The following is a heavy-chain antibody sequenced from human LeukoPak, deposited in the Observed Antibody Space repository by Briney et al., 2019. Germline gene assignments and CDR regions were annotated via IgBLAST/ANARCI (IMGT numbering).Heavy chain of an antibody. J-gene: IGHJ4*02. CDR2: ISWSGGST. D-gene: IGHD3-10*01. CDR3: AKDYNAAGSGLLFDY. Sequence: GGSLRLSCAASGFTFDDYTMHWVRQAPGKGLEWVSLISWSGGSTYYADSVKGRFTISRDNSKNSLYLQMNSLRTEDTALYYCAKDYNAAGSGLLFDYWGQGTLVTVSS. V-gene: IGHV3-43*01. CDR1: GFTFDDYT.